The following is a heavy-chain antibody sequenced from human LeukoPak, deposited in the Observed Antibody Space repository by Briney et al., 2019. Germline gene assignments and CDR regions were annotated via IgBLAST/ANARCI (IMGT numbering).Heavy chain of an antibody. CDR3: ARGTVVTPRYWYFDL. J-gene: IGHJ2*01. CDR1: GGSISSGGYS. CDR2: IYYSGST. D-gene: IGHD4-23*01. V-gene: IGHV4-30-4*07. Sequence: SETLSLTCAVSGGSISSGGYSWRWIRQPPGKGLEWIGYIYYSGSTYYNPSLKSRVTISVDTSKNQFSLKLSSVTAADTAVYYCARGTVVTPRYWYFDLWGRGTLVTVSS.